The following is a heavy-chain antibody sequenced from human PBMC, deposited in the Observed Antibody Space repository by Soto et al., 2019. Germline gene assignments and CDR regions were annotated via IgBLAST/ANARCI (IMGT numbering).Heavy chain of an antibody. CDR2: MYYSGST. V-gene: IGHV4-39*01. Sequence: SETLSLTCTVSGYSIISSSYYWAWIRQSPGKGLEWIGNMYYSGSTYYNLSLKSRVTMSVDTSKNQFSLKISSVTAADTSVYYCARRIVATETFDYWGQGTLVTVSS. D-gene: IGHD5-12*01. CDR1: GYSIISSSYY. CDR3: ARRIVATETFDY. J-gene: IGHJ4*02.